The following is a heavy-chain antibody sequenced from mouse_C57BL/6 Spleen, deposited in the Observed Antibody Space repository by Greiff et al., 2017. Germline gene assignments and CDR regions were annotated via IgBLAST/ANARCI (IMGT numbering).Heavy chain of an antibody. CDR2: IHPNSGST. Sequence: QVQLQQPGAELVKPGASVKLPCKVSGYSFTSYWMHWVKQRPGQGLEWIGMIHPNSGSTNYNEKFKIKATLTVDKSSRPAYMLLSSLTSEDSAVYYCARSEDCYHFDYWGQGTTLTVSS. CDR1: GYSFTSYW. CDR3: ARSEDCYHFDY. D-gene: IGHD2-3*01. V-gene: IGHV1-64*01. J-gene: IGHJ2*01.